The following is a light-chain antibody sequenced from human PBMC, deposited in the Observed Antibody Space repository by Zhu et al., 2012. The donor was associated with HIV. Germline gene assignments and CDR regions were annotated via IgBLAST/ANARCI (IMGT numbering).Light chain of an antibody. V-gene: IGKV1-5*03. CDR2: EVS. Sequence: DIQMTQSPSTLSASVGDRVTITCRASQSVHKWLAWYQQKPDKAPKLLIYEVSTLETGVPSRLSGSGSGTEFTLTISDLQPDDFATYSCQQYYTPSYNFGQGTKLQIK. J-gene: IGKJ2*01. CDR3: QQYYTPSYN. CDR1: QSVHKW.